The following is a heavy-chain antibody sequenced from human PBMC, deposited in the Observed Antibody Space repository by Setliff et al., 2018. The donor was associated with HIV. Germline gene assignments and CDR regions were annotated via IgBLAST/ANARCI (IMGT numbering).Heavy chain of an antibody. D-gene: IGHD3-16*01. Sequence: GESLKISCKASGYSFSDYWIGWVRQMPGKGLEWMGVTYPGDSTTRYSPSLEGQVTISADKSINTAYMRWRSLRASDTAMYFCAKHGFERKSPYNWFDSWGQGTLVTSPQ. CDR3: AKHGFERKSPYNWFDS. CDR1: GYSFSDYW. CDR2: TYPGDSTT. J-gene: IGHJ5*01. V-gene: IGHV5-51*01.